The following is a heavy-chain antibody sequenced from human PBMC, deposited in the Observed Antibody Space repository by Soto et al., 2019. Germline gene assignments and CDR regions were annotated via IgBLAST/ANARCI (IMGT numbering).Heavy chain of an antibody. CDR2: ISYDGSDR. V-gene: IGHV3-30*18. CDR1: GFTFSNFG. CDR3: AKAESLATIEY. J-gene: IGHJ4*02. Sequence: QVQLVESGGGVVQPGRSLRLSCAASGFTFSNFGMHWVRQAPGKGLKWVAVISYDGSDRYYTDSVKGRFIISRDNADNTLYLQMNSLRPEDTAVYYCAKAESLATIEYLGQGTLVTVSS. D-gene: IGHD3-16*01.